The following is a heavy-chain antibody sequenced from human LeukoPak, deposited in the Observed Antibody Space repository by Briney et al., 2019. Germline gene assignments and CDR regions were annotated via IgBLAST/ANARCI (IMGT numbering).Heavy chain of an antibody. J-gene: IGHJ1*01. CDR2: IWYDGSNK. CDR3: AGITSRDREYFQH. V-gene: IGHV3-33*01. CDR1: GFTFSCCG. D-gene: IGHD1-20*01. Sequence: GRSLRLSCAASGFTFSCCGMHWVRQAPGKGLEWVAVIWYDGSNKYHADSVKGRFTISRDNSKNTLYLQMDSLRAEDTAVYYCAGITSRDREYFQHWGQGTLVTVSS.